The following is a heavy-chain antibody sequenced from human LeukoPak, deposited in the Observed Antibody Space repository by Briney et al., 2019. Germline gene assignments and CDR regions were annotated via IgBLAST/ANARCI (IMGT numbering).Heavy chain of an antibody. J-gene: IGHJ4*02. CDR2: IYYSGST. CDR3: ARVGGSSTARYYFDY. CDR1: GGSISSGGYY. V-gene: IGHV4-31*03. Sequence: SETLSLTCTVSGGSISSGGYYRSWIRQHPGKGLEWIGYIYYSGSTYYNPSLKSRVTISVDTSKNQFSQKLSSVTAADTAVYYCARVGGSSTARYYFDYWGQGTLVTVSS. D-gene: IGHD6-6*01.